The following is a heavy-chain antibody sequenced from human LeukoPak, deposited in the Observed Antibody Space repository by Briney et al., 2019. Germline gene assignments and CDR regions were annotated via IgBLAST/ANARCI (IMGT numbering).Heavy chain of an antibody. Sequence: TGGSLRLSCAASGFTFSSYWMSWVRQAPGKGLEWVANIKQDGSEKYYVDSVKGRFTISRDNAKNSLYLQMNSLRAEDTAVYYCARDPRVWGSLIDYWGQGTLVTVSS. CDR3: ARDPRVWGSLIDY. V-gene: IGHV3-7*01. J-gene: IGHJ4*02. CDR1: GFTFSSYW. D-gene: IGHD3-16*01. CDR2: IKQDGSEK.